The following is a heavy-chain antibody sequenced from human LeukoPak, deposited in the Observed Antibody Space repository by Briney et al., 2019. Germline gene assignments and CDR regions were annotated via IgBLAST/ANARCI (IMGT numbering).Heavy chain of an antibody. D-gene: IGHD5-24*01. CDR3: ARDTARDGYNEGAFDI. Sequence: ASVKVSCKASGYTFTSYAMNWVRQAPGQGLEWMGWINTNTGNPTYAQGFTGRFVFSLDTSVSTAYLQISSLKAEDTAVYYCARDTARDGYNEGAFDIWGQGTMATVSS. V-gene: IGHV7-4-1*02. CDR2: INTNTGNP. CDR1: GYTFTSYA. J-gene: IGHJ3*02.